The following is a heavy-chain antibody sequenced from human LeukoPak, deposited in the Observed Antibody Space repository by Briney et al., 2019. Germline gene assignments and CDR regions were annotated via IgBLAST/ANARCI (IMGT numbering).Heavy chain of an antibody. CDR3: AREMATITFYYYYYMDV. Sequence: GGSLRLSCAASGFTFSSYSMNWVRQAPGKGLEWVSYISSSSSTIYYADSVKGRFTISGDNAKNSLYLQMNSLRAEDTAVYYCAREMATITFYYYYYMDVWGKGTTVTVSS. J-gene: IGHJ6*03. V-gene: IGHV3-48*01. CDR2: ISSSSSTI. CDR1: GFTFSSYS. D-gene: IGHD5-24*01.